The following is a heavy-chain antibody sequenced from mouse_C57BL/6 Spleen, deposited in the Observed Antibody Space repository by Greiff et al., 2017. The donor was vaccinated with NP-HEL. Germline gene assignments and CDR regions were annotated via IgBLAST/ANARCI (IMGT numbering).Heavy chain of an antibody. CDR2: ISSGGGFT. CDR3: ARDGPGSWDY. V-gene: IGHV5-6*01. D-gene: IGHD2-3*01. CDR1: GFTFSSYG. Sequence: EVHLVESGGDLVKPGGSLKLSCAASGFTFSSYGMSWVRQTPDKRLEWVATISSGGGFTCSPARLTGRFTFSRDNAKNTLYLRMSSLKSEDTAMYYCARDGPGSWDYWGQGTSVTVSS. J-gene: IGHJ4*01.